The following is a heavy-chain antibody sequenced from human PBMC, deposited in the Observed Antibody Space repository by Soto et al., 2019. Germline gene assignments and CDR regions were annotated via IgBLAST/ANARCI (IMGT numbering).Heavy chain of an antibody. J-gene: IGHJ5*01. CDR3: ARSSGVNWGIIIEGCDMLDS. Sequence: DSLQVSCKAPGDTFTSYYLNWVRQAPGQGLEWMGVINPHGGSTKYAQKFQGRITMTRDTSRSTVYMELSSLRSDDTAIYYCARSSGVNWGIIIEGCDMLDSSGQG. CDR2: INPHGGST. D-gene: IGHD2-2*02. CDR1: GDTFTSYY. V-gene: IGHV1-46*01.